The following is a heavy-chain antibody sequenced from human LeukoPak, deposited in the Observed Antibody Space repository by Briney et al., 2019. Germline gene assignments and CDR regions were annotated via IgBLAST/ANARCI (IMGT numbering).Heavy chain of an antibody. D-gene: IGHD5-12*01. CDR3: ARGYSGYDSTSHYYYYMDV. CDR1: GGSFSGCY. Sequence: SETLSLTCAVYGGSFSGCYWSWIRQPPGKGLEWIGETNQSGSTNYNPSLKSRVTMSVDTSKNQCSLKVSSVTAADTAVYYCARGYSGYDSTSHYYYYMDVWGKGTTVTVSS. CDR2: TNQSGST. V-gene: IGHV4-34*01. J-gene: IGHJ6*03.